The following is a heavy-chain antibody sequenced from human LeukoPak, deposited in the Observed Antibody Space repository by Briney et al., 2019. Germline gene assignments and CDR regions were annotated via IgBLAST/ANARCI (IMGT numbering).Heavy chain of an antibody. D-gene: IGHD2-2*01. J-gene: IGHJ5*02. Sequence: GGSLGLSCAASGFTFSSYWMSWVRQAPGKGLEWVANIKQDGSEKYYVDSVKGRFTISRDNAKNSLYLQMNSLRAEDTAVYYCARVFKGKYCSSTSCSPSWFDPWGQGTLVTVSS. CDR1: GFTFSSYW. V-gene: IGHV3-7*04. CDR2: IKQDGSEK. CDR3: ARVFKGKYCSSTSCSPSWFDP.